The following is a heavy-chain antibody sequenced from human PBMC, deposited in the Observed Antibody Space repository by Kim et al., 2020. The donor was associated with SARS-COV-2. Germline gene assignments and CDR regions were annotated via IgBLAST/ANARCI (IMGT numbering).Heavy chain of an antibody. D-gene: IGHD4-4*01. J-gene: IGHJ4*02. CDR2: ISASGGDT. CDR1: GFTFSSYG. Sequence: VGSLRLSCAASGFTFSSYGLTWVRQAPGKGLEWVAGISASGGDTHYAVSVQGRFTISRDNSRNALNLEMNSLRADDTSLYYCAKVTTKNARFYDSWGQGTLVTVSP. V-gene: IGHV3-23*01. CDR3: AKVTTKNARFYDS.